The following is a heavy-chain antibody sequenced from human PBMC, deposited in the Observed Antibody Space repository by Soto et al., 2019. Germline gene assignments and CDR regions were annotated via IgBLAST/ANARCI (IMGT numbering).Heavy chain of an antibody. J-gene: IGHJ4*02. D-gene: IGHD6-13*01. CDR1: GYTFTSFG. V-gene: IGHV1-18*01. CDR2: ISAYNGNT. CDR3: ARDWAAAVPFEY. Sequence: ASVKVSCKASGYTFTSFGISWVPQAPGQGLEWMGWISAYNGNTNYAQKLQGRVTMTTDTSTSTAYMELRSLRSDDTAVYYRARDWAAAVPFEYWGQGTLVTVSS.